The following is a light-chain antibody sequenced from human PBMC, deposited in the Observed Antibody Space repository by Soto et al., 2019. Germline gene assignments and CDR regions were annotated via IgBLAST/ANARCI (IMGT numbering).Light chain of an antibody. CDR2: EVS. V-gene: IGLV2-23*02. CDR1: SSDVGSYNL. Sequence: QSVLTQPASVSGSPGQSITISCTGTSSDVGSYNLVSWYQQHPGKAPKLMIYEVSKRPSGVSNRFSGSKSGNTASLTISGLQAEDEDDYYCCSYAGSRVFGGGTKLTVL. CDR3: CSYAGSRV. J-gene: IGLJ2*01.